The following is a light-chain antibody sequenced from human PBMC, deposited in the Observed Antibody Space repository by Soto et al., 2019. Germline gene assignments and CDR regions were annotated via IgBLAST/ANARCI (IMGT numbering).Light chain of an antibody. CDR3: QQYGSSPCT. CDR1: QSVSGC. J-gene: IGKJ1*01. CDR2: HAS. Sequence: EIPMTQSPATLSASLGDRVTLTCRASQSVSGCLAWFQQKPGQAPQLLIFHASTWASGIPSRFSGSGSGTDFTLTISRLEPEDSAVYYCQQYGSSPCTFGHGTKVDI. V-gene: IGKV1-5*01.